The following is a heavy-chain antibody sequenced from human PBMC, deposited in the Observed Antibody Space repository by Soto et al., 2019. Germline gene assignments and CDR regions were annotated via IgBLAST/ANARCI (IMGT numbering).Heavy chain of an antibody. CDR2: IYYSGST. J-gene: IGHJ3*01. CDR3: ARDRCRGASCYRTYAFDL. CDR1: GGSVSSGSYY. V-gene: IGHV4-61*01. D-gene: IGHD2-15*01. Sequence: SETLSLTCTVSGGSVSSGSYYWSWIRQPPGKGLEWIGYIYYSGSTDYNPSLKSRVTISLDTSKNQFSLKLSSVTAADTAVYYCARDRCRGASCYRTYAFDLWGQGTMVTVSS.